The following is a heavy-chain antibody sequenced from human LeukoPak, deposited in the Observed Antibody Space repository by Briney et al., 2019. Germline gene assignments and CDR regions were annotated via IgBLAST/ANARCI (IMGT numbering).Heavy chain of an antibody. D-gene: IGHD2-15*01. CDR1: GFTFSSYW. V-gene: IGHV3-30*18. Sequence: GGSLRLSCAASGFTFSSYWMSWVRQAPGKGLEWVAVISYDGSNKYYADSVKGRFTISRDNSKNTLYLQMNSLRAEDTAVYYCAKALLLGAFDIWGQGTMVTVSS. J-gene: IGHJ3*02. CDR3: AKALLLGAFDI. CDR2: ISYDGSNK.